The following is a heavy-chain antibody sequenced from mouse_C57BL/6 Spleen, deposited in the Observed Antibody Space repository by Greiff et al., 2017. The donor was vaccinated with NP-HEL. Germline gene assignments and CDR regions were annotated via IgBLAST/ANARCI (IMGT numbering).Heavy chain of an antibody. Sequence: QVQLKQPGAELVKPGASVKMSCKASGYTFTSYWITWVKQRPGQGLEWIGDIYPGSGSTNYNEKFNSKATLTVDTSSSTAYMQLSSLTSEDSAVYYCARENYYGSSYFAYWGQGTLVTVSA. J-gene: IGHJ3*01. CDR1: GYTFTSYW. CDR3: ARENYYGSSYFAY. V-gene: IGHV1-55*01. CDR2: IYPGSGST. D-gene: IGHD1-1*01.